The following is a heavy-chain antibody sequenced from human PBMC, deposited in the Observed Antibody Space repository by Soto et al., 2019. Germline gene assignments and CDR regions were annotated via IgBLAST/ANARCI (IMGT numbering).Heavy chain of an antibody. CDR2: IIPIFGTA. CDR1: GGTFSSYA. D-gene: IGHD2-2*01. CDR3: ARGGVTARETLEYYYYGMAV. J-gene: IGHJ6*04. V-gene: IGHV1-69*13. Sequence: ASVKVSCKASGGTFSSYAISWVRQAPGQGLEWMGGIIPIFGTANYAQKFQGRVTITADESTSTAYMELSSLRSEDTAVYYCARGGVTARETLEYYYYGMAVWAKGTTVTVSS.